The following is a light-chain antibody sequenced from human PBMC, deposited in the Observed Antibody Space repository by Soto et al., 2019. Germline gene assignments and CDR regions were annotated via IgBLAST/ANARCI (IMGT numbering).Light chain of an antibody. J-gene: IGKJ1*01. CDR2: DAS. V-gene: IGKV1-5*01. CDR1: QSISSW. Sequence: DIQMTQSPSTLPASVGARVTITCRASQSISSWLAWYQQKPGIAPKLLIYDASSLESGVPSRFSGSGAGTEFTLTISSLQPDDFATYYCQHYYGFSRTFGQGTKVDI. CDR3: QHYYGFSRT.